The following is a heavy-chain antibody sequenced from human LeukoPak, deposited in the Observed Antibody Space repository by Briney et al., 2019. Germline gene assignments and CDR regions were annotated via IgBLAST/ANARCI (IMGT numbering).Heavy chain of an antibody. V-gene: IGHV3-23*01. J-gene: IGHJ4*02. Sequence: GGSLRLSCAASGFTFSSYAMSWVRQAPGRGLEWVSAISGSGGSTYYADSVKGRFTISRDNSKNTLYLQMNSLRAEDTAVYYCAKGSHIVVVVAATSFDYWGQGTLVTVSS. CDR3: AKGSHIVVVVAATSFDY. CDR1: GFTFSSYA. D-gene: IGHD2-15*01. CDR2: ISGSGGST.